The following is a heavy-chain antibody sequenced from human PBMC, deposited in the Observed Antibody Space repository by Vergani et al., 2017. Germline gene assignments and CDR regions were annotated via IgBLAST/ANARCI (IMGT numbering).Heavy chain of an antibody. CDR1: GFTFSTYA. D-gene: IGHD3-22*01. CDR3: AGPQGTSAYYYGGFDY. Sequence: EVQLLESGGGLVPPGGSLRLSCAASGFTFSTYAMTWVRQAPGKGLGWVSTISSDGGSTYYADSVKGRFTISRDNSKNTLSLQMNSLTAEDTAIYYCAGPQGTSAYYYGGFDYWGQGMLVTASS. V-gene: IGHV3-23*01. J-gene: IGHJ4*02. CDR2: ISSDGGST.